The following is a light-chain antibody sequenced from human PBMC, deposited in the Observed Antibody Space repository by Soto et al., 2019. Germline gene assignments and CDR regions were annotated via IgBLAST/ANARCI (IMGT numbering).Light chain of an antibody. V-gene: IGLV2-14*01. CDR3: SSYASSSSYV. CDR1: SSDVGGYNH. J-gene: IGLJ1*01. Sequence: QSALTQSASLSGSPGQSITISCTGTSSDVGGYNHVSWYQIHPGKAPKLIIYEVTSRPSGVSYRFSGSKSGNSASLTISGLQAEDEADYYCSSYASSSSYVFGGGTKVTVL. CDR2: EVT.